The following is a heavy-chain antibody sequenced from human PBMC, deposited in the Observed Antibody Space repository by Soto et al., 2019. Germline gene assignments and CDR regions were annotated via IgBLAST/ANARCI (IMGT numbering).Heavy chain of an antibody. Sequence: GGSLRLSCAASGFTFSSYSMNWVRQAPGKGLEWVSYISSSSSTIYYADSVQGRFTISRDNAKNSLYLQMNSLRAEDTAVYYCARKSMLDWGSPFDAFDIWGQGTMVTVSS. D-gene: IGHD7-27*01. V-gene: IGHV3-48*04. CDR2: ISSSSSTI. J-gene: IGHJ3*02. CDR1: GFTFSSYS. CDR3: ARKSMLDWGSPFDAFDI.